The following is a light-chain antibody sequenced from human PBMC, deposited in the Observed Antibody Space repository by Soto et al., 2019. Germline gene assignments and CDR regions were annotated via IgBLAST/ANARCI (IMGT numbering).Light chain of an antibody. CDR1: SSNIGAGYD. Sequence: QSALTQPPSVSGAPGQRVTISCTGSSSNIGAGYDVHRYQQLPGRAPKLLIYANSNRPSGVPDRFSGSRSGTSASLAITGPQAEDEADYSCQSYDSSLSGFYVFGTGTKVTVL. CDR3: QSYDSSLSGFYV. CDR2: ANS. V-gene: IGLV1-40*01. J-gene: IGLJ1*01.